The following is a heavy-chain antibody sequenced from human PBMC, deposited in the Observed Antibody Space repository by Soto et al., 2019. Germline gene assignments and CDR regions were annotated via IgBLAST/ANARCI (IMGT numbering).Heavy chain of an antibody. CDR1: GYSFTSYW. CDR3: ARANSNYDILTGYYDYYGMDV. J-gene: IGHJ6*02. V-gene: IGHV5-51*01. CDR2: IYPGDSDT. D-gene: IGHD3-9*01. Sequence: EVQLVQSGAEVKKPGESLKISCKGSGYSFTSYWIGWVRQMPGKGLEWMGIIYPGDSDTRYSPSFQGQVTISADKSISTAYLQWSSLKASDTAMYYCARANSNYDILTGYYDYYGMDVWGQGTTVTVSS.